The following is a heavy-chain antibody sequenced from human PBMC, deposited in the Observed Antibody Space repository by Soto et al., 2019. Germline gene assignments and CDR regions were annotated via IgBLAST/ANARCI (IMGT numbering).Heavy chain of an antibody. D-gene: IGHD5-12*01. Sequence: SETLSLTCAVYGGSFSGYYWSWIRQPPGKGLEWIGEINHSGSTNYNPSLKSRVTISVDTSKNQFSLKLSSVTAADTAVYYCARDMSSGYSGYVRGWFDPWGQGTLVTVSS. CDR3: ARDMSSGYSGYVRGWFDP. V-gene: IGHV4-34*01. J-gene: IGHJ5*02. CDR1: GGSFSGYY. CDR2: INHSGST.